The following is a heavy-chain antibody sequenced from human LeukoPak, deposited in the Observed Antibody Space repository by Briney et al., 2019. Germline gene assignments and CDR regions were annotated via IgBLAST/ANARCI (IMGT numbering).Heavy chain of an antibody. CDR1: GGSISSGGYS. J-gene: IGHJ3*02. Sequence: SQTLSLTCAVSGGSISSGGYSWSWIRQPPGKGLEWIGYIYHSGSTYYNPSLKSRVTISVDRSKNQFSLKLSSVTAADTAVYYCARDHGAFDIWGRGTMVTVSS. V-gene: IGHV4-30-2*01. CDR2: IYHSGST. CDR3: ARDHGAFDI.